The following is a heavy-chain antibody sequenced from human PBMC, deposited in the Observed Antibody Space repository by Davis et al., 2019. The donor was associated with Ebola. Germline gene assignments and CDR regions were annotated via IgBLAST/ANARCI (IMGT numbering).Heavy chain of an antibody. V-gene: IGHV3-53*01. CDR2: VYSDGRT. J-gene: IGHJ3*02. CDR1: GLSVINNY. Sequence: PGGSLRLSCTASGLSVINNYMSWVRQAPGKGLEWVSIVYSDGRTRYADSVKGRFTISRDNSQNVVYLQMNSLRVEDTALYYCAKSQREYNYGLDAFHIWGQGTMVTVSS. D-gene: IGHD5-18*01. CDR3: AKSQREYNYGLDAFHI.